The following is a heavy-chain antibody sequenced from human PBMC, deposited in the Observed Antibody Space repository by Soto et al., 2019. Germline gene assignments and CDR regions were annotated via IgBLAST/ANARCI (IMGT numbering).Heavy chain of an antibody. CDR1: GGFIANPYCS. CDR2: IDYSRVS. Sequence: ERRSRSGVVDGGFIANPYCSCGWIRRPPGRGLEWIGTIDYSRVSKYNPSLMSRFTISADTSNNQFSLRLTSVTTADTAVSYCARLTTLSASEISRFDSWGQGAMVTVSS. D-gene: IGHD1-26*01. CDR3: ARLTTLSASEISRFDS. V-gene: IGHV4-39*01. J-gene: IGHJ5*01.